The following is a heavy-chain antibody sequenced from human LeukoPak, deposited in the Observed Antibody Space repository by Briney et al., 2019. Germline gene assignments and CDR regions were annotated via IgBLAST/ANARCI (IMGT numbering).Heavy chain of an antibody. CDR1: GGTFSSYA. CDR2: IIPIFGTA. CDR3: ARAYYDYVWGSYRTPFD. Sequence: GASVKVSCKASGGTFSSYAISWVQQAPGQGLEWMGRIIPIFGTANYAQKFQGRVTITTDESTSTAYMELSSLRSEDTAVYYCARAYYDYVWGSYRTPFDWGQGTLVTVSS. D-gene: IGHD3-16*01. V-gene: IGHV1-69*05. J-gene: IGHJ4*02.